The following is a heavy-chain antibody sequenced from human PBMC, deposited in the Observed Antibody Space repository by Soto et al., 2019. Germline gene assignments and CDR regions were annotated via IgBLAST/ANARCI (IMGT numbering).Heavy chain of an antibody. J-gene: IGHJ3*01. CDR3: AKTRLYDNNDYHRDGFDV. Sequence: EVNLLESGGGLVQPGESLRLSCVASGFRFWTYSMSWVRQAPGKGLEWVSGISGDGSATSYADSLKGRFTVSRDNSKDTLFLQMNTLRVEDTAVYYCAKTRLYDNNDYHRDGFDVWGPGTAVTVS. D-gene: IGHD5-12*01. CDR2: ISGDGSAT. V-gene: IGHV3-23*01. CDR1: GFRFWTYS.